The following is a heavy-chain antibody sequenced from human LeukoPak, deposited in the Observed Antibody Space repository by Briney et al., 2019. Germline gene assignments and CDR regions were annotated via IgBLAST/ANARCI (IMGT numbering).Heavy chain of an antibody. D-gene: IGHD1-26*01. CDR3: ARGRRGSYGWNWFDP. Sequence: SETLSLTCTVSGYSISSGYYWGWIRQPPGKGLEWIGSIYHSGSTYYNPSLKSRVTISVDTSKNQFSLKLSSVTAADTAVYYCARGRRGSYGWNWFDPWGQGTLVTVSS. J-gene: IGHJ5*02. CDR2: IYHSGST. CDR1: GYSISSGYY. V-gene: IGHV4-38-2*02.